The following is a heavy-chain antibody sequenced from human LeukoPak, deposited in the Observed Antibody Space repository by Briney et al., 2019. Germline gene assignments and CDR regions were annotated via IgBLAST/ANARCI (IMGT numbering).Heavy chain of an antibody. CDR1: GFTFSSYS. CDR2: ISSSSSTI. D-gene: IGHD6-19*01. V-gene: IGHV3-48*02. J-gene: IGHJ3*02. Sequence: PGGSLRLSCAASGFTFSSYSMNWVRQAPGKGLEWVSYISSSSSTIYYADSVKGRFTISRDNAKNSLYLQMNSLRDEDTAVYYCARARGYSSGWYPADAFDIWGQGTMVTVSS. CDR3: ARARGYSSGWYPADAFDI.